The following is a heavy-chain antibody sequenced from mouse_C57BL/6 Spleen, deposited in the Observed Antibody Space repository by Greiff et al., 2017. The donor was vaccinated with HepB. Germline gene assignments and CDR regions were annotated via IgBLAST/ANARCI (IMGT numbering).Heavy chain of an antibody. CDR1: GFNFKNTY. V-gene: IGHV14-3*01. J-gene: IGHJ4*01. CDR3: AGGGDAMDY. Sequence: VQLQQSVAELVRPGASVKLSCTASGFNFKNTYMHWVKQRPEQGLEWIGRIDPANGNTKYAPKFQGKATITADTSSNTAYLQLSSLTSEDTAIYYCAGGGDAMDYWGQGTSVTVSS. D-gene: IGHD1-1*02. CDR2: IDPANGNT.